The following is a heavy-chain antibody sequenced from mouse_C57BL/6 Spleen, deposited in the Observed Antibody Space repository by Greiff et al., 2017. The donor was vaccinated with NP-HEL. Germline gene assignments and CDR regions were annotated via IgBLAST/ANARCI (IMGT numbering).Heavy chain of an antibody. Sequence: QVQLQQSGAELARPGASVKLSCKASGYTFTSYGISWVKQRPGQGLEWIGEIYPRSGNTYYNEKFKGKATLTADKSSSTAYMELRSLTSEDSAVYFCARSISTMAIGYAMDYWGQGTSVTVSS. J-gene: IGHJ4*01. CDR2: IYPRSGNT. V-gene: IGHV1-81*01. CDR1: GYTFTSYG. D-gene: IGHD2-1*01. CDR3: ARSISTMAIGYAMDY.